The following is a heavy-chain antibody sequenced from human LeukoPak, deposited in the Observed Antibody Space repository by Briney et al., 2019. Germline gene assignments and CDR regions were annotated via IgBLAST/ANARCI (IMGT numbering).Heavy chain of an antibody. Sequence: GGSLRLSCAASGFTFSSYAMHWVRQAPGKGLEWVAVISYDGSNKYYADSVKGRFTISRGNAKNSLYLQMNSLRAEDTAVYYCARDPTSSWETAFDIWGQGTMVTVSS. CDR3: ARDPTSSWETAFDI. J-gene: IGHJ3*02. CDR1: GFTFSSYA. V-gene: IGHV3-30*04. D-gene: IGHD1-26*01. CDR2: ISYDGSNK.